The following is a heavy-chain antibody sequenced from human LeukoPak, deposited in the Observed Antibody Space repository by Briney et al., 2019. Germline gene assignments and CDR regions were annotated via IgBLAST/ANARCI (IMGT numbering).Heavy chain of an antibody. CDR1: GGSISSSSYY. D-gene: IGHD3-3*01. J-gene: IGHJ4*02. CDR3: ARGENYDFWSGYYFY. V-gene: IGHV4-39*07. Sequence: SETLSLTCTVSGGSISSSSYYWGWIRQPPGKGLEWIGSIYYSGSTYYNPSLKSRVTTSVDTSKNQFSLKLTSVTAADTAVYYCARGENYDFWSGYYFYWGQGTLVTVSS. CDR2: IYYSGST.